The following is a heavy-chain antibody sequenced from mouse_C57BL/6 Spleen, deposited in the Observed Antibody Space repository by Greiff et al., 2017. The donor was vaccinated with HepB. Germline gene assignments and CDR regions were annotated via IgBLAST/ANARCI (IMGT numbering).Heavy chain of an antibody. CDR2: IYPGDGDT. V-gene: IGHV1-80*01. D-gene: IGHD4-1*01. CDR1: GYAFSSYW. J-gene: IGHJ3*01. CDR3: ARSDLTGFFAY. Sequence: QVQLQQSGAELVKPGASVKISCKASGYAFSSYWMNWVKQRPGKGLEWIGQIYPGDGDTNYNGKFKGQATLTADKSSSTAYMQLSSLTSEDSAVYFCARSDLTGFFAYWGQGTLVTVSA.